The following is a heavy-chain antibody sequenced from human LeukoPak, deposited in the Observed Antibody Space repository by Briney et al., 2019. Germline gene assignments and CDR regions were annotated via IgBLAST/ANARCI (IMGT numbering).Heavy chain of an antibody. CDR1: GGSISNYY. CDR2: IYYSGST. Sequence: PSETLSLTCTVSGGSISNYYWSWIRQPPGKRLEWIGYIYYSGSTHYTPSLNSRVAISLDTSKSQFSLKLSSVTAADTAVYYCARGGNWFDPWGRGTLVTVSS. V-gene: IGHV4-59*01. J-gene: IGHJ5*02. CDR3: ARGGNWFDP.